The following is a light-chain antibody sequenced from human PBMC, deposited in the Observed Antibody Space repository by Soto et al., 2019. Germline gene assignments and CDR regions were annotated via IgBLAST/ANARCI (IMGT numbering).Light chain of an antibody. V-gene: IGLV2-14*01. CDR2: EVS. J-gene: IGLJ1*01. CDR1: SSDVGGYNY. Sequence: QSALTQPASVSGSPGQSITISCTGTSSDVGGYNYVSWYQQHPGKAPKLMIYEVSNRPSGFSNRFSGSKSGNTASLTISGLQAADEADYFCKSYAGSNTYVFGSGTKV. CDR3: KSYAGSNTYV.